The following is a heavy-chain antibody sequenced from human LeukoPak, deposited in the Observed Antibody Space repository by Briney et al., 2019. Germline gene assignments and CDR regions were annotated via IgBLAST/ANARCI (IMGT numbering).Heavy chain of an antibody. CDR3: ARVDSGYDPGDH. Sequence: GGSLRLSCAASGSTFSSYSMNWVRQAPGKGLEWVSSISSSSSYIYYADSVKGRFTISRDNAKNSLYLQMNSLRAEDTAVYYCARVDSGYDPGDHWGQGTLVTVSS. CDR1: GSTFSSYS. V-gene: IGHV3-21*01. D-gene: IGHD5-12*01. J-gene: IGHJ4*02. CDR2: ISSSSSYI.